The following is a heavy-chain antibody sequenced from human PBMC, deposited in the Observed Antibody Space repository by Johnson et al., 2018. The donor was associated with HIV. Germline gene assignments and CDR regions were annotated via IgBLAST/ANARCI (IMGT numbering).Heavy chain of an antibody. CDR1: GFTFSSYA. J-gene: IGHJ3*02. V-gene: IGHV3-30-3*01. Sequence: QVQLVESGGGVVQPGGSLRLSCAASGFTFSSYAMHWVRQAPGKGLEWVAVISYDGSNKYYADSVKGRFTISRDNSKNTLYLQMNSLRAEDTAVYYCASPYDAFDIWGQGTMVTVSS. CDR3: ASPYDAFDI. CDR2: ISYDGSNK.